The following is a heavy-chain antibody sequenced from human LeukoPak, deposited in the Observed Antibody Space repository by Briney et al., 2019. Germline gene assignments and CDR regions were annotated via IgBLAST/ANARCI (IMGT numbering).Heavy chain of an antibody. CDR2: IREDANEE. CDR3: ARDPAMVRGFDAFDT. J-gene: IGHJ3*02. Sequence: PGGSLRLSCAASGFTFRSYRMSWVRQAPGKGLEWVANIREDANEEYYVDSVRGRFIISRDNAKNSLFLQMYSLRAEDTAVYYCARDPAMVRGFDAFDTWGQGTMVTVSS. D-gene: IGHD3-10*01. V-gene: IGHV3-7*01. CDR1: GFTFRSYR.